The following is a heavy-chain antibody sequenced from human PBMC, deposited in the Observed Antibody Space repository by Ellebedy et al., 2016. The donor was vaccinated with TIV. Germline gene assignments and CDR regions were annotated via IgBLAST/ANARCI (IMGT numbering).Heavy chain of an antibody. J-gene: IGHJ4*02. CDR2: LSRSGDST. Sequence: PGGSLRLSCAASGFTFSNYALSWVRQAPGKGLEWVSALSRSGDSTSYADSVKGRFTISRDNSMTTLYLQMNRLGAEDTSVYYCARDLDKSSGWYGGAGYWGQGTLVTVSS. CDR1: GFTFSNYA. D-gene: IGHD6-19*01. V-gene: IGHV3-23*01. CDR3: ARDLDKSSGWYGGAGY.